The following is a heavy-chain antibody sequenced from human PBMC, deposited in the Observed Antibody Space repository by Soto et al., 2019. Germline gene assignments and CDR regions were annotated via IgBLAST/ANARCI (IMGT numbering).Heavy chain of an antibody. V-gene: IGHV3-30-3*01. D-gene: IGHD6-13*01. CDR1: GFTFSSYA. CDR3: ARDPEGSSWGRQGMDV. CDR2: ISYDGSNK. J-gene: IGHJ6*02. Sequence: QVQLVESGGGVVQPGRSLRLSCAASGFTFSSYAMHWVRQAPGKGLEWVAVISYDGSNKYYADSVKGRFTISRDNSKNPLYLQMNSLRAEDTAVYYCARDPEGSSWGRQGMDVWGQGTTVTVSS.